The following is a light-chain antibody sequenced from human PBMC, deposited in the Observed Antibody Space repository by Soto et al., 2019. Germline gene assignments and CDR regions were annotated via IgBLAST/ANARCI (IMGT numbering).Light chain of an antibody. CDR3: QQYNSYSGG. Sequence: DIPMTQSPSILSASVGDRVTITCRASQSIRGWLAWYQQKPGKVPKLLIYDASTLESGVPSRFSGSGSGTEFTLTITSLQPDDFATYYCQQYNSYSGGFGQGTKV. V-gene: IGKV1-5*01. CDR2: DAS. CDR1: QSIRGW. J-gene: IGKJ1*01.